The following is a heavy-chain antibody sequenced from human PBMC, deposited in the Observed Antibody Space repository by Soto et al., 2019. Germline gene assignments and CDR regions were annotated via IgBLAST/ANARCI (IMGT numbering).Heavy chain of an antibody. D-gene: IGHD4-17*01. J-gene: IGHJ5*02. V-gene: IGHV4-34*08. CDR2: MHYTGFS. CDR3: P. CDR1: GGTFSGYY. Sequence: SETLSLTYTVYGGTFSGYYWSWIRQPPGKGLEWIGYMHYTGFSHYNPSLKSRLTISVDRSKNQFTLQLTSVTVADTAYGSAPRGKGTLVPVS.